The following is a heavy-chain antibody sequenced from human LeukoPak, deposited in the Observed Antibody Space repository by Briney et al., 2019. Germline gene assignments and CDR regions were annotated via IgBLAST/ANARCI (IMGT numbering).Heavy chain of an antibody. CDR3: ARVTGGKNY. CDR2: ISYDGSNK. D-gene: IGHD7-27*01. V-gene: IGHV3-30-3*01. J-gene: IGHJ4*02. Sequence: GGSLRLSCAASGFTFSSYAMHWVRQAPGKGLEWVAVISYDGSNKYYADSVKGRFTISRDNSKNTLYLQMNSLRAEDTAVYYCARVTGGKNYWGQGTLVTVSS. CDR1: GFTFSSYA.